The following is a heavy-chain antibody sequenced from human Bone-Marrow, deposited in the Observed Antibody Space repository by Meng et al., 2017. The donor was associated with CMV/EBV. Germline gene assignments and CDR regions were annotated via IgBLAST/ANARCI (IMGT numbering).Heavy chain of an antibody. V-gene: IGHV3-15*01. CDR1: GFSFSNAW. CDR2: IKSKTDDGTT. J-gene: IGHJ4*02. Sequence: GGSLRLSCAASGFSFSNAWMSWVRQAPGKGLEWVGRIKSKTDDGTTDYAAPVKGRFTISRDDSKNTLYLQMNSLKTEDTAVYYCAKDPPDAEEMAKTYYWGQGTLVTVSS. D-gene: IGHD5-24*01. CDR3: AKDPPDAEEMAKTYY.